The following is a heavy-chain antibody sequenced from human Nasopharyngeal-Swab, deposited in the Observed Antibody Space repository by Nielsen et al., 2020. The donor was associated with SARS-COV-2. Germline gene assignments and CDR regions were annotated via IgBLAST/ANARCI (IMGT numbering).Heavy chain of an antibody. CDR3: VKDQGDFWSGYYWSYYGMDV. CDR2: ISSSGGST. V-gene: IGHV3-23*01. J-gene: IGHJ6*02. Sequence: GESLKISCAASGFTFSSYAMSWVRQAPGKGLEWVSAISSSGGSTYYADSVKGRFTISRDNSKNTLYLQMSSLRAEDTTVYYCVKDQGDFWSGYYWSYYGMDVWGQGTTVTVSS. CDR1: GFTFSSYA. D-gene: IGHD3-3*01.